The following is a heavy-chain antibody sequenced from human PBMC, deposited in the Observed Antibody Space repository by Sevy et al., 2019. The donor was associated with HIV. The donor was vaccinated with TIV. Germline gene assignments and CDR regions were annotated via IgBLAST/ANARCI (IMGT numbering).Heavy chain of an antibody. D-gene: IGHD2-21*01. CDR2: IGGGDT. Sequence: GVSLRLTCATSGFTFNIYAMSWVRQAPGKGLEWVSTIGGGDTYYADSVKGRFTISRDDSKSAVYLQMNSLRADDTAVYYCAKDGVSRNKLWDWFDPWAQGTLVTVSS. CDR1: GFTFNIYA. CDR3: AKDGVSRNKLWDWFDP. J-gene: IGHJ5*02. V-gene: IGHV3-23*01.